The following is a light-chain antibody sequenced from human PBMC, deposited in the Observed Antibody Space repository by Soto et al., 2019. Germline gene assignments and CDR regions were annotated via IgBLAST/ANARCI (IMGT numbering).Light chain of an antibody. J-gene: IGKJ4*01. CDR1: QSVSNNY. Sequence: EIVLTQSPGTLSLSPGERATLSCRSSQSVSNNYLAWYQQKPGQAPRLLIYGASNRATGIPDRFSGSGSGTDFTLTIGRLEPEDFAVYYCQQYSSSPLTFGGGTKVDIK. CDR2: GAS. CDR3: QQYSSSPLT. V-gene: IGKV3-20*01.